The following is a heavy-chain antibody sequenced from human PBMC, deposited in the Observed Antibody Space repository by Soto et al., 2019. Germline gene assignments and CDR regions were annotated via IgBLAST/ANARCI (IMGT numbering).Heavy chain of an antibody. D-gene: IGHD6-13*01. V-gene: IGHV3-11*01. CDR3: ARDTWGIAAAGTRLTPPLYVY. J-gene: IGHJ4*02. CDR2: ISSSGSTI. Sequence: GGSLRLSCAASGFTFSDYYMSWIRQAPGKVMEWVSYISSSGSTIYYADSVKGRFTISRDNAKNSLYLQMNSLRAEDTAVYYCARDTWGIAAAGTRLTPPLYVYWGQGTLVTVSS. CDR1: GFTFSDYY.